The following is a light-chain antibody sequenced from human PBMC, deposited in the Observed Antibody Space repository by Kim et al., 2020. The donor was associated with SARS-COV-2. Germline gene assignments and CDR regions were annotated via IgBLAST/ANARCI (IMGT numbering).Light chain of an antibody. CDR3: CSYARGSAYV. J-gene: IGLJ1*01. CDR1: SIDVGDYDY. Sequence: GQSITISGTGTSIDVGDYDYVSWYHQHPGKAPKLIISDVSNRPSGVSSRFSGSKSGNTASLTISGLQDEDEADYYCCSYARGSAYVFGTGTKVTVL. CDR2: DVS. V-gene: IGLV2-14*03.